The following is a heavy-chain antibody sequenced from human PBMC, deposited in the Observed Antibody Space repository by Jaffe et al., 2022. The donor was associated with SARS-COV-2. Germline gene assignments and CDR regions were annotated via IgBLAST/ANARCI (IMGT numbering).Heavy chain of an antibody. Sequence: QVQLQESGPGLVKPSGTLSFTCGVSGGSMNNIHWWSWVRQPPGKGLEWVGEMYHGGNANYNPSLKGRVTMSLDQSKNQFSLNLTSVTAADTAVYYCARSSRRQLWAPYWYFDLWGRGTLVIVSS. CDR1: GGSMNNIHW. V-gene: IGHV4-4*02. CDR3: ARSSRRQLWAPYWYFDL. J-gene: IGHJ2*01. CDR2: MYHGGNA. D-gene: IGHD5-18*01.